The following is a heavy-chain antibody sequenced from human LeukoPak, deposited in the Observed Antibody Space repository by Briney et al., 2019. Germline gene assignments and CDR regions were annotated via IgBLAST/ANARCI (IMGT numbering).Heavy chain of an antibody. Sequence: PSQTLSLTCAVSGGSISSGGYSWSWIRQPPGKGLEWIGYIYHSGSTYYNPSLKSRVTISVDRSKNQFSLKLSSVTAADTAVYYCARLTSADRTFAPWGRGTTVTVSS. CDR3: ARLTSADRTFAP. CDR1: GGSISSGGYS. CDR2: IYHSGST. J-gene: IGHJ6*04. V-gene: IGHV4-30-2*01. D-gene: IGHD3-16*01.